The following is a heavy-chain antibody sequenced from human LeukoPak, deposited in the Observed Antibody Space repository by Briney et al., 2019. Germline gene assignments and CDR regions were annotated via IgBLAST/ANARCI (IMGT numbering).Heavy chain of an antibody. CDR3: ARSPYTYGSLFYLDY. CDR1: GYTFTYYY. CDR2: INPSGGTT. J-gene: IGHJ4*02. Sequence: ASVKVSCKASGYTFTYYYIHWVRRAPGQGLGWMGIINPSGGTTNYAQMFQGRVSLTRDTSTSTVYMELNSLRSEDTAVYYCARSPYTYGSLFYLDYWGQGTLVTVSS. V-gene: IGHV1-46*01. D-gene: IGHD5-18*01.